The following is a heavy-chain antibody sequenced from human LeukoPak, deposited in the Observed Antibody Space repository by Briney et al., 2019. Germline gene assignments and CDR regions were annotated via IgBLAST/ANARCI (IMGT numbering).Heavy chain of an antibody. V-gene: IGHV4-34*01. J-gene: IGHJ6*03. CDR3: ASSSGWSRVYYYYMDV. Sequence: SETLSLTCAVYGGSFSGYYWSWIRQSPGKGLEWIGEINHSGSTNYNPSLKSRVTISVDTSKNQFSLKVSSVTAADTAVYYCASSSGWSRVYYYYMDVWGKGTTFTISS. D-gene: IGHD6-19*01. CDR2: INHSGST. CDR1: GGSFSGYY.